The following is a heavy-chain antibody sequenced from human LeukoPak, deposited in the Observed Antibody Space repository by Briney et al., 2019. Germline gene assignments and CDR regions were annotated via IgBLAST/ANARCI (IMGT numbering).Heavy chain of an antibody. V-gene: IGHV4-39*01. J-gene: IGHJ4*02. CDR2: IYYNGST. D-gene: IGHD6-19*01. CDR1: GGSISSSSYY. Sequence: SETLSLTCTVSGGSISSSSYYWGWIRQPPGKGLEWIGSIYYNGSTYYNPSLKSRVTISVDTSKNQFSLKLSSVTAADTAVYYCARQAGTLLDYFDYWGQGTLVTVSS. CDR3: ARQAGTLLDYFDY.